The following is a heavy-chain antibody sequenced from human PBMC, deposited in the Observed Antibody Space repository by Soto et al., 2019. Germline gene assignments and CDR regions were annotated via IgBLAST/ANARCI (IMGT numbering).Heavy chain of an antibody. V-gene: IGHV3-23*01. Sequence: EGQLWESGGGLVQPGGSLRLSCAASGFAFRNYAMSWVRQAPGKGLEWVSVISGSGDNTYYADSVKGRFTISRDNSKNTLYLQMNSLRAEDATIYYCAKDRSGYYGVFEYWGQGPLVTVSS. J-gene: IGHJ4*02. D-gene: IGHD3-22*01. CDR3: AKDRSGYYGVFEY. CDR2: ISGSGDNT. CDR1: GFAFRNYA.